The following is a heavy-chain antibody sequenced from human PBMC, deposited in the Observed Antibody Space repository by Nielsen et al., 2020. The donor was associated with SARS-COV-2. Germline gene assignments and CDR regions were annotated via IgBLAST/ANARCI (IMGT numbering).Heavy chain of an antibody. CDR3: ARGELYYFDY. Sequence: WVRQAPGQGLEWMGWISAYNGNTNYAQKLQGRVTMTTDTSTSTAYMELRSLRSDDTAVYYCARGELYYFDYWGQGTLVTVSS. V-gene: IGHV1-18*01. CDR2: ISAYNGNT. J-gene: IGHJ4*02. D-gene: IGHD3-10*01.